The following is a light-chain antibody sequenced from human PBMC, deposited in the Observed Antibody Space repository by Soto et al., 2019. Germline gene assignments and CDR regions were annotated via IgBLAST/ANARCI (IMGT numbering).Light chain of an antibody. J-gene: IGKJ1*01. CDR3: QQSYSSPQT. V-gene: IGKV1-39*01. CDR1: QSVSSY. Sequence: DIQMTQSPSSLSASVGDGVTVTCRASQSVSSYVKWYQQKPGKAPKVLIYGASTLQSGVPPRFSGSGSGTDFTLTISSLQTEDFATYFCQQSYSSPQTFGQGTKVEI. CDR2: GAS.